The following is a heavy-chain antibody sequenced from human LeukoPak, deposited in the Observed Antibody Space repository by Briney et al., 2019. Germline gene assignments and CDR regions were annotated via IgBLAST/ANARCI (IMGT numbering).Heavy chain of an antibody. CDR1: GFTFSSYS. CDR2: ISSSSSSYI. CDR3: ARDPVVGATEIYYYYGMDV. D-gene: IGHD1-26*01. J-gene: IGHJ6*02. V-gene: IGHV3-21*01. Sequence: GGSLRLSCAASGFTFSSYSMNWVRQAPGKGLEWVSSISSSSSSYIYYADSVKGRFTISRDNAKNSLYLQMNSLRAEDTAVYYCARDPVVGATEIYYYYGMDVWGQGTTVTVSS.